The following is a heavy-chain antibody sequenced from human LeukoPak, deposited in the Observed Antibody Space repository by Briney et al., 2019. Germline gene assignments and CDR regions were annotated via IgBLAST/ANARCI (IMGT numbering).Heavy chain of an antibody. CDR3: ARGRYCDSTNCPYEGGFYYMDV. CDR2: INQTGKTNYNPSLT. J-gene: IGHJ6*03. Sequence: SETLSLTCAVDGGSLSGFYWTWIRQTPAKGLEWIGEINQTGKTNYNPSLTDYNPSLKSRVTISVDSSRNQLSLKVSSVTAADTAVYYCARGRYCDSTNCPYEGGFYYMDVWGKGTTVIVSS. CDR1: GGSLSGFY. D-gene: IGHD2-2*01. V-gene: IGHV4-34*01.